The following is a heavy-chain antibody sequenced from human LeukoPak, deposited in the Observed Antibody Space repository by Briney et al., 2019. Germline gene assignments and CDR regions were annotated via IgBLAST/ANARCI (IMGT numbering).Heavy chain of an antibody. CDR2: IKQDGSDK. D-gene: IGHD5-18*01. V-gene: IGHV3-7*01. J-gene: IGHJ3*02. CDR3: AKYLNVDTAMVNDAFDI. Sequence: GGSLRLSCAASGFTFSTYWMSWVRQAPGKGLEWVANIKQDGSDKYYVDSVKGRFTISRDNSKNTLYLQMNSLRAEDTAVYYCAKYLNVDTAMVNDAFDIWGQGTMVTVSS. CDR1: GFTFSTYW.